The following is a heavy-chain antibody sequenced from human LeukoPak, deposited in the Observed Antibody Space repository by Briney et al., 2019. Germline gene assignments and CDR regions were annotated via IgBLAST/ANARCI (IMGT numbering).Heavy chain of an antibody. D-gene: IGHD4-17*01. Sequence: GGSLRLSCTASGFSFSDYGMHWVRQAPGKGLEWVTFIRYTGGSTYYTDSVKGRFTISRDNSKNTLYLQMNNLRSEDTAVYYCAKDPQSGDRSDYLFDYWGQGTLVTVSS. V-gene: IGHV3-30*02. CDR3: AKDPQSGDRSDYLFDY. CDR1: GFSFSDYG. J-gene: IGHJ4*02. CDR2: IRYTGGST.